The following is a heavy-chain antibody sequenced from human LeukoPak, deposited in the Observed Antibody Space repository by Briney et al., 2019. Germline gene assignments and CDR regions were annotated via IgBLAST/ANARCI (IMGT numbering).Heavy chain of an antibody. D-gene: IGHD2-15*01. J-gene: IGHJ3*02. V-gene: IGHV3-23*01. CDR3: AKDIVVVVATGGHAFDI. CDR1: GFTFSSYA. Sequence: GGSLRLSCAASGFTFSSYAMSWVRQAPGKGLELLSAISGSGGSTYYADSVTGRFTISRDNSKNTLYLQMNSLRAEDTAVYYCAKDIVVVVATGGHAFDIWGQGKMVTASS. CDR2: ISGSGGST.